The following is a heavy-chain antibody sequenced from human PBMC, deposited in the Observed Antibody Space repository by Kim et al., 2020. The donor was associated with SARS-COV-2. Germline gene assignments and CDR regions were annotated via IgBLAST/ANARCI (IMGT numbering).Heavy chain of an antibody. J-gene: IGHJ4*02. CDR2: ISTSSGTI. V-gene: IGHV3-48*02. Sequence: GVSLRLSCAASGFTFSSYGMNWVRQAPGKGLEWISYISTSSGTIHYADSVRGRFSISRDNAKNSLYLQMNNLRDEDTAVYYCARKYYASGSYLEGVWGQGTLVTVSS. D-gene: IGHD3-10*01. CDR1: GFTFSSYG. CDR3: ARKYYASGSYLEGV.